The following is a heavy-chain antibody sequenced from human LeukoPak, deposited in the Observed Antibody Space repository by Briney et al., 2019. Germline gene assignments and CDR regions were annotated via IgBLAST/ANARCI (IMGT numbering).Heavy chain of an antibody. CDR3: ARDQGSYYYDSSGYYMDV. D-gene: IGHD3-22*01. V-gene: IGHV3-48*01. CDR2: ISSSSSTI. J-gene: IGHJ6*03. CDR1: GFTFSSYS. Sequence: PGGSLRLSCAASGFTFSSYSMNWVRQAPGKGLEWVSYISSSSSTIYYADSVKGRFTISRDNAKNSLYLQMNSLRAEDTAVYYCARDQGSYYYDSSGYYMDVWGKGTTVTVSS.